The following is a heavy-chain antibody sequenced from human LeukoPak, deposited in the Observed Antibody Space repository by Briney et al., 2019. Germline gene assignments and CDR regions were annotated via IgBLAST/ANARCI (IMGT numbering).Heavy chain of an antibody. CDR3: ARVTRRKGYCSGGSCYNAIDY. CDR1: GYTVTSYD. J-gene: IGHJ4*02. CDR2: MNPNSGNT. V-gene: IGHV1-8*01. D-gene: IGHD2-15*01. Sequence: ASVKVSCKASGYTVTSYDINWVRQATGQGLEWRGWMNPNSGNTGYAQKFQGRVTMTRNTSISTAYMELSSLRSEDTAVYYCARVTRRKGYCSGGSCYNAIDYWGQGTLVTVSS.